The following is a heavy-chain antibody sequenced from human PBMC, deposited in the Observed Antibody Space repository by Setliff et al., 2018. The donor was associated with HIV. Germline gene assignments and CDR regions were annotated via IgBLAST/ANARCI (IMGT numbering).Heavy chain of an antibody. D-gene: IGHD2-2*01. CDR3: ARDKTYCNYSRCSRAGWYFDL. CDR2: IYHSGNT. Sequence: LSLTCAVSGYSINSSHFWGWIRQPPGKGLEWVGSIYHSGNTHYNPSLKSRVTISVDTSKNQFSLKLSSVTAADTAVYYCARDKTYCNYSRCSRAGWYFDLWGRGTLVTVSS. J-gene: IGHJ2*01. CDR1: GYSINSSHF. V-gene: IGHV4-38-2*02.